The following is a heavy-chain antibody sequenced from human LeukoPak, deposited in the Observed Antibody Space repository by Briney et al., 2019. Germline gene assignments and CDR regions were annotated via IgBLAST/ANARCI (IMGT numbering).Heavy chain of an antibody. V-gene: IGHV5-51*01. J-gene: IGHJ6*04. CDR1: GYSFTNYW. D-gene: IGHD1-26*01. CDR3: ARSTGSSWGGTMDV. Sequence: GESLKISCKGSGYSFTNYWIAWVRPMPGKGLEWMGIIHPADSDTRYSPSFQGQVTISADKSISTAYLQWSSLKASDTAMYYCARSTGSSWGGTMDVWGKGTTVTISS. CDR2: IHPADSDT.